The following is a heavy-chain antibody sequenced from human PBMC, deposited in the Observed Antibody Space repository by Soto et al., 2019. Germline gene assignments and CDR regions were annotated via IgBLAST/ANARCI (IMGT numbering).Heavy chain of an antibody. CDR3: AKSRPPNDRVVKPFDY. J-gene: IGHJ4*02. D-gene: IGHD3-22*01. CDR1: GITFSSYA. CDR2: ISYDGSNK. Sequence: GGSLRLSCAASGITFSSYAMHWVRQAPGKGLEWVAVISYDGSNKYYADSVKGRFTISRDNSKNTLYLQMNSLRAEDTAVYYCAKSRPPNDRVVKPFDYWGQGA. V-gene: IGHV3-30*18.